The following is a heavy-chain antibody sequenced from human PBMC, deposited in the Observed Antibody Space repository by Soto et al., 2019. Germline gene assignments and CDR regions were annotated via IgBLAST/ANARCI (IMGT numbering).Heavy chain of an antibody. V-gene: IGHV4-59*01. CDR1: GGSISSYY. J-gene: IGHJ4*02. CDR2: IYYSGST. Sequence: PSETLSLTCTVSGGSISSYYWSWIRQPPGKGLEWIGYIYYSGSTNYNPSLKSRVTISVDTSKNQFSLKLSSVTAADTAVYYCARETTGYRLDYSGQGSLVTVSS. D-gene: IGHD3-9*01. CDR3: ARETTGYRLDY.